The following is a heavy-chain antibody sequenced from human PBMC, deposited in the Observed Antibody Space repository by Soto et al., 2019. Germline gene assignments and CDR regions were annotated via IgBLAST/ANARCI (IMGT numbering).Heavy chain of an antibody. CDR1: GGSISSSSW. D-gene: IGHD3-10*01. V-gene: IGHV4-4*02. Sequence: PSETLSLTCAVSGGSISSSSWWTWVRQSPGKGLEWIGESFESGATNYNPSLKSRLTMSVDKSKNQFSLNLSSLTAANTAVYFGTTSQAGKLNNLGQGTLDTFSS. CDR2: SFESGAT. CDR3: TTSQAGKLNN. J-gene: IGHJ4*02.